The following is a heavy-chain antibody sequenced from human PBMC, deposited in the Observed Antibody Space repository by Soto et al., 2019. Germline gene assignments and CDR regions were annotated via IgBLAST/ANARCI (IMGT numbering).Heavy chain of an antibody. CDR1: GFTVSSNY. CDR2: IYSGGST. J-gene: IGHJ5*02. D-gene: IGHD3-10*01. V-gene: IGHV3-53*01. Sequence: LRLSCSASGFTVSSNYMSSVRQAPGKGLEWVSVIYSGGSTYYADSVKGRFTISRDNSKNTLYLQMNSLRAEGTAVYYCARAGLNWFDPWGQGTLVTVSS. CDR3: ARAGLNWFDP.